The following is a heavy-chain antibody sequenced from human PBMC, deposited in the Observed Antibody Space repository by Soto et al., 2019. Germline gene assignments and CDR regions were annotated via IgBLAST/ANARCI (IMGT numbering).Heavy chain of an antibody. V-gene: IGHV4-39*01. J-gene: IGHJ4*02. D-gene: IGHD3-22*01. CDR2: TYYNGNA. CDR3: ARHFVAVVIKGWGY. CDR1: GGSIDRSNYY. Sequence: QLQLQESGPGLVKPSETLSLTCTVSGGSIDRSNYYWDWIRQPPGKGLEWIGTTYYNGNAYYNPSLPRRVTLXVXTXXNQFSLKLISVTAADTAVYYCARHFVAVVIKGWGYWGQGTLVTVSS.